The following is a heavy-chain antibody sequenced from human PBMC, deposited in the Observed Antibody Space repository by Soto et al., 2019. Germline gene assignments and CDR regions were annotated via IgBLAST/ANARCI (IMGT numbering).Heavy chain of an antibody. CDR1: GGSIRSGGYS. CDR3: ARSGYSYGPNPLLY. Sequence: QVQLQESGPGLVKPSQTLSLTCTVSGGSIRSGGYSWSWIRQHPGKGLEWFGYIYYSGSTYYNPTLKSRVTLSVDTSKNQFSLTLSSVTAAGTAVYYCARSGYSYGPNPLLYWGQGTLVTVSS. V-gene: IGHV4-31*03. CDR2: IYYSGST. D-gene: IGHD5-18*01. J-gene: IGHJ4*02.